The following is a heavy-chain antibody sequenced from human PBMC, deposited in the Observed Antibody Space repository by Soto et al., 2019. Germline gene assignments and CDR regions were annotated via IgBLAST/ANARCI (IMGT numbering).Heavy chain of an antibody. CDR2: IKQDVSEK. V-gene: IGHV3-7*01. CDR3: ARDPNIVLVPAALRSYYYYYGMDV. J-gene: IGHJ6*02. CDR1: GFTFSSYW. D-gene: IGHD2-2*01. Sequence: EVQLVESGGGLVQPGGSLRLSCAASGFTFSSYWMSWVRQAPGKGLECVANIKQDVSEKYYVDSVKGRFTISRDNAKNSLYLQMNSLRAEETAVYYCARDPNIVLVPAALRSYYYYYGMDVWGQGTTVTVSS.